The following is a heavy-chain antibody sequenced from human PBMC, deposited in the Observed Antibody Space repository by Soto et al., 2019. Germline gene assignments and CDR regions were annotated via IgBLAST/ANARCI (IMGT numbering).Heavy chain of an antibody. D-gene: IGHD2-15*01. CDR1: GGTFSSYT. Sequence: QVQLVQSGAEVKERGSSVKVSCKASGGTFSSYTISWVRQAPGQGLEWMGRIIPILGIANYAQKFQGRVTITADKSTSTAYMELSSLRSEDTAVYYCARGVVLNWFDPWGQGTLVTVSS. CDR2: IIPILGIA. V-gene: IGHV1-69*02. J-gene: IGHJ5*02. CDR3: ARGVVLNWFDP.